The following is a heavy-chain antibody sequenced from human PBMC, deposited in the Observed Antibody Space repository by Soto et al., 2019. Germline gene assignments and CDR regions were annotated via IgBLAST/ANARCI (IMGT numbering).Heavy chain of an antibody. J-gene: IGHJ4*02. D-gene: IGHD1-1*01. CDR3: ARDLRYEPF. Sequence: GGSLRLSCAASGFTFNNYAMSWVRQAPGKGLEWVSDISGSGGKTYYADSVKGRFTISRDNSKNSLYVQMNSLRAEDTAVYYCARDLRYEPFWGQGTLVTVSS. CDR2: ISGSGGKT. CDR1: GFTFNNYA. V-gene: IGHV3-23*01.